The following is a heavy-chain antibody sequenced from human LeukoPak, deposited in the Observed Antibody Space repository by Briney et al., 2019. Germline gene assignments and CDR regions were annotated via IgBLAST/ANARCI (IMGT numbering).Heavy chain of an antibody. CDR2: IYYSGST. D-gene: IGHD3-3*01. CDR1: GGSISSYY. V-gene: IGHV4-59*01. CDR3: ARGIPYYDFWSGPGDSYYFDY. J-gene: IGHJ4*02. Sequence: PSETLSLTCTVSGGSISSYYWSWIRQPPGKGLERIGYIYYSGSTNYNPSLKSRVTISVDTSKNQLSLKLSSVTAADTAVYYCARGIPYYDFWSGPGDSYYFDYWGQGTLVTVSS.